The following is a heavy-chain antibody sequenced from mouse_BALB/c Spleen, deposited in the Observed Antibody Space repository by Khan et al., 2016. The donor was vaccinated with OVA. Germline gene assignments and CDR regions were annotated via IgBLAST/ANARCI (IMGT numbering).Heavy chain of an antibody. V-gene: IGHV1-87*01. Sequence: QVQLQQPGTELARPWASVSLSCKASGYSFTSYWMQWVKQRPGQGLVWIGAIYPGDGNTRYTQKFKGKATLTADKSSSTAYMQLSSLASEDSAVYYCARGGITTGYFDYWGQGTTLTVSS. CDR2: IYPGDGNT. D-gene: IGHD1-1*01. CDR3: ARGGITTGYFDY. CDR1: GYSFTSYW. J-gene: IGHJ2*01.